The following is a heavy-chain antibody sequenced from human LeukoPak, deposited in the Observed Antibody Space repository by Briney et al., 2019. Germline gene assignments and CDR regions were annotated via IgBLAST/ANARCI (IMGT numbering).Heavy chain of an antibody. CDR1: GGSFSGYY. D-gene: IGHD6-19*01. V-gene: IGHV4-34*01. J-gene: IGHJ5*02. CDR3: ARVFTGQWLANWFDP. Sequence: SETLSLTCAVYGGSFSGYYWSWIRQPPGKGLEWIGEINHSGSTNYNPSLKSRVIISVDTSKNQFSLKLSSVTAADTAVYYCARVFTGQWLANWFDPWGQGTLVTVSS. CDR2: INHSGST.